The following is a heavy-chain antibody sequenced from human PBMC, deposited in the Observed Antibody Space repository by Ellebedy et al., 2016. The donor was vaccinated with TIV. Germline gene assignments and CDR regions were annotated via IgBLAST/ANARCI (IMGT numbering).Heavy chain of an antibody. V-gene: IGHV3-7*03. CDR3: ARFSGYDY. Sequence: GESLKISCAASGFTFDDYGLNWVLQAPGKGLEWVANINQDGSEKYYVDSVKGRFTISRDNAKNSLCLQMNSLRAEDTAVYYCARFSGYDYWGQGTLVTVSS. CDR2: INQDGSEK. D-gene: IGHD5-12*01. J-gene: IGHJ4*02. CDR1: GFTFDDYG.